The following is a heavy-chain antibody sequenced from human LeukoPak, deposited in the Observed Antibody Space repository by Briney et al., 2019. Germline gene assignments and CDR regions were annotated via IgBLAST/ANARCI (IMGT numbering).Heavy chain of an antibody. D-gene: IGHD3-3*01. J-gene: IGHJ6*02. CDR2: INAGNGNT. Sequence: ASVKVSCKTSGYGFMNYAVQWVRQAPGERLEWMGWINAGNGNTKYSQKFQGRVTITRDTSASTAYMELSSLRSEDTAVYYCARAVFLEDPYGMDVWGQGTTVTVSS. V-gene: IGHV1-3*01. CDR1: GYGFMNYA. CDR3: ARAVFLEDPYGMDV.